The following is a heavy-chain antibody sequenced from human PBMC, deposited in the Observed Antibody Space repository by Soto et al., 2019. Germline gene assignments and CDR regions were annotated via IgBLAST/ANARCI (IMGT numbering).Heavy chain of an antibody. CDR1: GGTFSSYA. V-gene: IGHV1-69*01. CDR3: ARKPKAGTKWRYFDY. D-gene: IGHD1-1*01. CDR2: IIPIFVTA. Sequence: QGQLVQSGAEVKKPGSSVKVSCKASGGTFSSYAISWVRQAPGQGLDWMGGIIPIFVTANYAQKFQGRVKSTAAESKRTDYMELSSLRSEDTAVYYCARKPKAGTKWRYFDYWGQGTLVTVSS. J-gene: IGHJ4*02.